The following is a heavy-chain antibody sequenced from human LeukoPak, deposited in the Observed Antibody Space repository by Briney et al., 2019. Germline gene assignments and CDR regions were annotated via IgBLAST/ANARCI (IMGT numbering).Heavy chain of an antibody. CDR3: ARDGGTIFGVVPNWFDP. CDR1: GYTFTSYY. J-gene: IGHJ5*02. CDR2: INPSGGST. Sequence: ASVKVSCKASGYTFTSYYMHWVRQAPGQGLEWMGIINPSGGSTSYAQKFQGRVTMTRDTSTSTVYMELSSLRSEDTAVYYCARDGGTIFGVVPNWFDPWGQGTLVTVSS. D-gene: IGHD3-3*01. V-gene: IGHV1-46*01.